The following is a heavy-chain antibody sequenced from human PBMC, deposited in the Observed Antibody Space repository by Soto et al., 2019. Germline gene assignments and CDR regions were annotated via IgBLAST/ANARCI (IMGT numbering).Heavy chain of an antibody. J-gene: IGHJ6*02. CDR1: GFTFSDYY. Sequence: GGPLRLSCAASGFTFSDYYMSWIRQAPGKGLEWVSYISSRGSTIYYADSVKGRFTISRDNAKNSLYLHMNSLRAEDTAVYYCIGVTAPYYYWGMDVWGQGTTVTVSS. CDR3: IGVTAPYYYWGMDV. D-gene: IGHD2-21*02. V-gene: IGHV3-11*01. CDR2: ISSRGSTI.